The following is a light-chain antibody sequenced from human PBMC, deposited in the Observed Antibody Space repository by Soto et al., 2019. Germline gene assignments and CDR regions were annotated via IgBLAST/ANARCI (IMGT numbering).Light chain of an antibody. J-gene: IGLJ2*01. V-gene: IGLV4-69*01. CDR1: SGHRAYA. CDR2: VKSDGSH. Sequence: QLVLTQSPSASASLGASVKLTCTLSSGHRAYAIAWHQQQPEKGPRYLMKVKSDGSHTKGDGIPDRFSGSSSGAERYLSISILQSEDEAVYYCQAWGAGPHVIFGEGTKLTVL. CDR3: QAWGAGPHVI.